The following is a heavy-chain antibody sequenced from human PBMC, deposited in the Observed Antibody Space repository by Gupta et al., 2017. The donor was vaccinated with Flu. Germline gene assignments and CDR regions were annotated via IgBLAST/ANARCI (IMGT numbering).Heavy chain of an antibody. D-gene: IGHD3-3*01. Sequence: WVRQAPGKGLEWVGFIRTKPYGGTTEYAASVRGRFSISRDDSKNTAYLQMNSLKFEDTAIYYCTREHDVGIFPVVDPFDYWGQGTLGTVSS. CDR2: IRTKPYGGTT. V-gene: IGHV3-49*02. J-gene: IGHJ4*02. CDR3: TREHDVGIFPVVDPFDY.